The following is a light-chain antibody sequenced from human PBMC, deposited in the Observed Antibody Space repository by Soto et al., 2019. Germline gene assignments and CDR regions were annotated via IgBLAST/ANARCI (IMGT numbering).Light chain of an antibody. CDR1: SSDVGSYNR. CDR3: NSYTGSSTYV. V-gene: IGLV2-18*02. Sequence: QSALTQPPSVSGSPGQSVAISCTGTSSDVGSYNRVSWYQQPPCAAPKLMIYEVSNRPSGVPDRFSGSKSGNTASLTISGLQAEDEADYYCNSYTGSSTYVFGTGTKLTVL. J-gene: IGLJ1*01. CDR2: EVS.